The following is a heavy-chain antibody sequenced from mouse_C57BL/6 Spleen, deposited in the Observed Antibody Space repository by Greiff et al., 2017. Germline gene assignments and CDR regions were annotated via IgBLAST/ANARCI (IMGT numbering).Heavy chain of an antibody. CDR2: ISDGGSYT. CDR3: AREGLRRSGLAY. J-gene: IGHJ3*01. Sequence: DVMLVESGGGLVKPGGSLKLSCAASGFTFSSYAMSWVRQTPEKRLEWVATISDGGSYTYYPDNVKGRFTISRDNAKNNLYLQMSHLKSEDTAMYYCAREGLRRSGLAYWGQGTLVTVSA. CDR1: GFTFSSYA. V-gene: IGHV5-4*01. D-gene: IGHD2-4*01.